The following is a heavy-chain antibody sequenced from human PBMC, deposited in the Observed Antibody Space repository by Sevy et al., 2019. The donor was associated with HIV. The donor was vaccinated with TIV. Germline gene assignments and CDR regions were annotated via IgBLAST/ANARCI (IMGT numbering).Heavy chain of an antibody. J-gene: IGHJ6*02. D-gene: IGHD2-15*01. CDR3: VRRAIVVVVAAANYGMDV. CDR2: IIPIFGTA. V-gene: IGHV1-69*13. CDR1: GGTFSSYA. Sequence: ASVKVSCKASGGTFSSYAISWVRQAPGQGLEWMGGIIPIFGTANYAQKFQGRVTITADESTSTAYMELSSLRSEDTAVYYCVRRAIVVVVAAANYGMDVWGQGTTVTVSS.